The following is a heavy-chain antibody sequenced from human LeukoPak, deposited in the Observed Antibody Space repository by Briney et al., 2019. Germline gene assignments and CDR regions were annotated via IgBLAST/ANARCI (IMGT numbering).Heavy chain of an antibody. Sequence: GVSLRLYCAASGFTFSSYSMNWVRLAPGKGLEWVSSISDSSTYIYYAVSVKGRFTISRDNAKNSVYLQMNSLRAEDTAVYHCARDQNFDFWGQGTLVTVSS. CDR1: GFTFSSYS. J-gene: IGHJ4*02. V-gene: IGHV3-21*01. CDR3: ARDQNFDF. CDR2: ISDSSTYI.